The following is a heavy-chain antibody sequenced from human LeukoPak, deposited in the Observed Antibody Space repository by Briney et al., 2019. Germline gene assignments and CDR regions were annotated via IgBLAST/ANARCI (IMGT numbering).Heavy chain of an antibody. CDR1: GGSLSSYY. V-gene: IGHV4-59*01. J-gene: IGHJ3*02. D-gene: IGHD3-22*01. CDR2: IYYSGST. Sequence: SETLSLTCTVSGGSLSSYYWSWIRQPPGKGLEWIGYIYYSGSTNYNPSLKSRVTISVGTSKNQFSLKLSSVTAADTAVYFCAGGNYYDSNTYYRAFDIWGQGTMVTVSS. CDR3: AGGNYYDSNTYYRAFDI.